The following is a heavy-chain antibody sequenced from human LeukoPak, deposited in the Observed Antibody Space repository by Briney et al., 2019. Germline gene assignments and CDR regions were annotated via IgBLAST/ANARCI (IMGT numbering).Heavy chain of an antibody. J-gene: IGHJ6*03. CDR2: INPSGGST. CDR3: ARDLGYSSSWLPYYYYYYMDV. Sequence: ASVKVSCKASGYTFTSYYMHWVRQAPGQGPEWMGIINPSGGSTSYAQKFQGRVTMTRDTSTSTVYMELSSLRSEDTAVYYCARDLGYSSSWLPYYYYYYMDVWGKGTTVTISS. D-gene: IGHD6-13*01. CDR1: GYTFTSYY. V-gene: IGHV1-46*01.